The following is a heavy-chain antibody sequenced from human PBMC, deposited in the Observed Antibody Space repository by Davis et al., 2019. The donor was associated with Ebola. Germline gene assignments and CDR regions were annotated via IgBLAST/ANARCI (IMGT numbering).Heavy chain of an antibody. CDR3: ARLGKYCSGGSCYMYYYYCMDV. CDR1: GGSFSGYY. V-gene: IGHV4-34*01. CDR2: INHSGST. Sequence: GSLRLSCAVYGGSFSGYYWSWIRQPPGKGLERIGEINHSGSTNYNPSLKSRVTISVDTSKNQFSLKLSSVTAADTAVYYCARLGKYCSGGSCYMYYYYCMDVWGQGTTVTVSS. D-gene: IGHD2-15*01. J-gene: IGHJ6*02.